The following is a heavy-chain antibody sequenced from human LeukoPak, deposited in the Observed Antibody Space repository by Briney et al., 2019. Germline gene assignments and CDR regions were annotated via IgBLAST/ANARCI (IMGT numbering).Heavy chain of an antibody. CDR1: GFTFDDYG. Sequence: GGSLRLSCAASGFTFDDYGMSWVRQAPGKGLGWVSGINWNGGSTGYADSVKGRFTISRDNAKNSLYLQMHSLRAEDTALYYCARDALVAARLGWFDPWGQGTLVTVSS. D-gene: IGHD6-6*01. J-gene: IGHJ5*02. V-gene: IGHV3-20*04. CDR3: ARDALVAARLGWFDP. CDR2: INWNGGST.